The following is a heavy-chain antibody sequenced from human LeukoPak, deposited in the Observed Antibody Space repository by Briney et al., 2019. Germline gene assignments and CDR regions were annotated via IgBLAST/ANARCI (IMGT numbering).Heavy chain of an antibody. V-gene: IGHV1-18*01. Sequence: GASVKVSCKASGCTFTSYGISWVRQAPGQGLEWMGWISAYNGNTNYAQKLQGSVTMTTDTSTSTAYMGLRSLRSDDTAVYYCARSRAFRTTLDYWGQGTLVTVSS. D-gene: IGHD1-7*01. CDR1: GCTFTSYG. CDR2: ISAYNGNT. J-gene: IGHJ4*02. CDR3: ARSRAFRTTLDY.